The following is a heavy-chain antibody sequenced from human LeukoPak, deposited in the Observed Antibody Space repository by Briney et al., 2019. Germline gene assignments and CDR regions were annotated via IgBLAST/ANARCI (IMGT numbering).Heavy chain of an antibody. CDR2: IYHSGST. J-gene: IGHJ4*02. Sequence: SQTLSPTCAVSGGSISSGGYSWSWIRQPPGKGLEWIGYIYHSGSTYYNPSLKSRVTISVDRSKNQFSLKLSSVTAADTAVYYCARGYYYDTGAQYYFDYWGQGTLVTVSS. CDR3: ARGYYYDTGAQYYFDY. CDR1: GGSISSGGYS. V-gene: IGHV4-30-2*01. D-gene: IGHD3-22*01.